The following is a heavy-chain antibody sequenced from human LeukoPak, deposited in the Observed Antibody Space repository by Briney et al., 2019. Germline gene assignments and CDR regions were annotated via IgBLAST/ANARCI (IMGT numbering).Heavy chain of an antibody. D-gene: IGHD6-19*01. CDR1: GYSFTSYW. Sequence: GESLKISCKGSGYSFTSYWIGWVRQMPGKGLEWMGIIYPGDSDTRYSPSFQGQVTISADKSISTAYLQWSSLKASDTAMYYCARGPLAVAGTRGYYYYYMDVWGKGTTVTVSS. CDR3: ARGPLAVAGTRGYYYYYMDV. CDR2: IYPGDSDT. V-gene: IGHV5-51*01. J-gene: IGHJ6*03.